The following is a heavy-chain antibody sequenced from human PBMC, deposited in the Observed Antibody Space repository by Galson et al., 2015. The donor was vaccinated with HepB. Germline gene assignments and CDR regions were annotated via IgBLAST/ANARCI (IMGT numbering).Heavy chain of an antibody. CDR3: AGGYWYFQH. CDR1: GFTFSSYD. Sequence: SLRLSCAASGFTFSSYDMHWVRQTTRKGLEWVSAIGTAGDTIYADSVKGRFTISRDNAKNSLFLQMNSLRTEDTAVYYCAGGYWYFQHWGHGTLVTVSS. CDR2: IGTAGDT. V-gene: IGHV3-13*04. D-gene: IGHD6-13*01. J-gene: IGHJ1*01.